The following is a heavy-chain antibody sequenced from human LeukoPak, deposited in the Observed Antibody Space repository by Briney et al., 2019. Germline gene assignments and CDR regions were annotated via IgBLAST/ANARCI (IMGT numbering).Heavy chain of an antibody. CDR2: INPSGGST. CDR1: GYTFTSYY. Sequence: GASVKVSCKASGYTFTSYYMHWVRQAPGQGLEWKGIINPSGGSTSYAQKFQGRVTMTRDMSTSTVYMELSSLRSEDTAVYYCASDCSGGSCYRSLRFWGQGTLVTVSS. D-gene: IGHD2-15*01. V-gene: IGHV1-46*01. J-gene: IGHJ4*02. CDR3: ASDCSGGSCYRSLRF.